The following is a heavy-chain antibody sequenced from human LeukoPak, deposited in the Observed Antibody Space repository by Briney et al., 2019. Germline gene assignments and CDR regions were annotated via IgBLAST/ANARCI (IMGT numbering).Heavy chain of an antibody. CDR3: ARGYVVPALYYYYMDV. J-gene: IGHJ6*03. CDR1: GGSISSYY. V-gene: IGHV4-59*12. CDR2: IYYSGST. D-gene: IGHD2-2*01. Sequence: SETLSLTCTVSGGSISSYYWSWIRQPPGKGLEWVGSIYYSGSTYYNPSLKSRVTISVDTSKNQFSLKLSSVTAADTAMYYCARGYVVPALYYYYMDVWGKGTTVTVSS.